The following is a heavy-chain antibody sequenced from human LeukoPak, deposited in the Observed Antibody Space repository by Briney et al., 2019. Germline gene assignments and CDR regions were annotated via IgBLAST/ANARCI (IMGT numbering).Heavy chain of an antibody. CDR3: ASSYSSASGGMDV. V-gene: IGHV1-2*02. CDR1: GYIFTGYY. J-gene: IGHJ6*02. CDR2: INPNSGGT. Sequence: ASVKVSCKASGYIFTGYYMHWVRQAPGQGLEWMGWINPNSGGTNYAQKFQGRVTMTRDTSISTAYMELSRLRSDDTAVYYCASSYSSASGGMDVWGQGTTVTVSS. D-gene: IGHD6-25*01.